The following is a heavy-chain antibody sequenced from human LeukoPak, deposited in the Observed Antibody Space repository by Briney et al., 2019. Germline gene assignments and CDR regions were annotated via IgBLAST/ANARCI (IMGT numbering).Heavy chain of an antibody. J-gene: IGHJ6*02. Sequence: ASVKVSCKASGGTFSSYAISWVRQAPGQGLEWMGGIIPIFGTANYAQKFQGRVTITADGSTSTAYMELSSLRSEDTAVYYCARSRSGSYYVRDYYYGMDVWGQGTTVTVSS. V-gene: IGHV1-69*13. CDR2: IIPIFGTA. CDR3: ARSRSGSYYVRDYYYGMDV. D-gene: IGHD1-26*01. CDR1: GGTFSSYA.